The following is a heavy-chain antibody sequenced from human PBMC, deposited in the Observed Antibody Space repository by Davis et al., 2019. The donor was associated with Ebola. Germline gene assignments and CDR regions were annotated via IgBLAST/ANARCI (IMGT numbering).Heavy chain of an antibody. CDR3: ATYYYHSSGYFYHPFDI. D-gene: IGHD3-22*01. V-gene: IGHV5-51*01. J-gene: IGHJ3*02. Sequence: GESLKISCNGCGDRGTSYGNGWVRQMPGKGLEWMGIIYPADSDTRYSPSFQGQVTISADKSISTAYLQWSSLKASDTAMYYCATYYYHSSGYFYHPFDIWGHGTMVTVSS. CDR2: IYPADSDT. CDR1: GDRGTSYG.